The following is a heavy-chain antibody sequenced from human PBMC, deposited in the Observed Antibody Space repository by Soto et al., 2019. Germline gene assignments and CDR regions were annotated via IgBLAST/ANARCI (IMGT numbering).Heavy chain of an antibody. CDR3: AKGCGTPYWFFMVR. V-gene: IGHV3-30*18. CDR2: ISNDGNDK. Sequence: QVQLEESGGGVVQPGGSLRLSCTASGFTFNTDAMHWVRLAPGKGLEWVAIISNDGNDKHYIDSVRGRFTVSRDNSKNTLYVEMNGLRPEDTAVYFCAKGCGTPYWFFMVRWGQGTLVTVSS. D-gene: IGHD3-10*01. CDR1: GFTFNTDA. J-gene: IGHJ4*02.